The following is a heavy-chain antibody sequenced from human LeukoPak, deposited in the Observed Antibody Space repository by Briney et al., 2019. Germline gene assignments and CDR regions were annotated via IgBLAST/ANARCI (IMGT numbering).Heavy chain of an antibody. J-gene: IGHJ4*02. D-gene: IGHD5-18*01. V-gene: IGHV3-53*01. Sequence: PGGSLRLSCAASGFTVSSYYMSWVRQPPGKGLEWVSIIYSGGSTYYADSVKGRFTISRGNSKNTLYLQMNSLRAEDTAVYYCARAQDTAMVYYFDSWGQGTLVTVSS. CDR1: GFTVSSYY. CDR2: IYSGGST. CDR3: ARAQDTAMVYYFDS.